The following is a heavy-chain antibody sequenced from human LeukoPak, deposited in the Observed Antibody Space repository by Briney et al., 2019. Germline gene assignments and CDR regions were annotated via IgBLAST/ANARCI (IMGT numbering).Heavy chain of an antibody. J-gene: IGHJ4*02. CDR3: ARDSAWVRDGYNPYFDY. V-gene: IGHV1-18*01. D-gene: IGHD5-24*01. Sequence: GASVKVSCKASGYTFTSYGISWVRQAPGQGLEWMGWISAYNGNTNYAQKLQGRVTMTTDTSTSTAYMELRSLRSDDTAVYYCARDSAWVRDGYNPYFDYWGQGTLVTVSS. CDR2: ISAYNGNT. CDR1: GYTFTSYG.